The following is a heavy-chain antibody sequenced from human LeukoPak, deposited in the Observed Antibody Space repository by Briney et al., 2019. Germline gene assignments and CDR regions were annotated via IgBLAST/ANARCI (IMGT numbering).Heavy chain of an antibody. CDR2: IYYSGST. V-gene: IGHV4-59*12. Sequence: SETLSLTCTVSGGSISSYYWSWIRQPPGKGLEWIGYIYYSGSTNYNPSLKSRVTISVDTSKNQFSLKLSSVTAADTAVYYCAGGKYYFDYWGQGTLVTVSS. J-gene: IGHJ4*02. CDR1: GGSISSYY. CDR3: AGGKYYFDY.